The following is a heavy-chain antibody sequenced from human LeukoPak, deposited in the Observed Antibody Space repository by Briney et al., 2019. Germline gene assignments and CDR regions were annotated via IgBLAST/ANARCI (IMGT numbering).Heavy chain of an antibody. CDR3: ARDLIAAAHQYNWFEP. V-gene: IGHV1-2*02. D-gene: IGHD6-13*01. Sequence: AASVKVSCKASGYSFTDKYMHWVRQAPGQGLEWMGWINPNSGGTNYAQKFQGRVTMTTDTSMSTAYMELSRLRSDDTAVYYCARDLIAAAHQYNWFEPWGQGTMVTVSS. CDR1: GYSFTDKY. J-gene: IGHJ5*01. CDR2: INPNSGGT.